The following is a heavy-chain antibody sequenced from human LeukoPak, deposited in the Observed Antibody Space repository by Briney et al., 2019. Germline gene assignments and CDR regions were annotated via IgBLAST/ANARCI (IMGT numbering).Heavy chain of an antibody. Sequence: PSETLSLTCTVPGGSISSSTYYWGWIRQPPAKGLEWIGSMYNSGSTYYNPSLKSRVTISVDTSKNQFSLKLSSVTAADTAVYYCARTSDYSDSSGYYFPNWFDPWGPGTLVTVSS. CDR1: GGSISSSTYY. J-gene: IGHJ5*02. CDR2: MYNSGST. D-gene: IGHD3-22*01. CDR3: ARTSDYSDSSGYYFPNWFDP. V-gene: IGHV4-39*07.